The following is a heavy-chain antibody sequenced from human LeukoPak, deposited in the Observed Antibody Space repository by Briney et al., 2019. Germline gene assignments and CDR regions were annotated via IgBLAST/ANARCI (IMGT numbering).Heavy chain of an antibody. CDR1: GFTFSSYA. V-gene: IGHV3-30*04. J-gene: IGHJ3*02. Sequence: GRSLRLSCAASGFTFSSYAMHWVRQAPDKGLEWVAVISYDGSNKYYADSVKGRFTISRDNSKNTLYLQMNSLGPEDTAVYYCARDLRLTYDFWSGYYTADAFDIWGQGTMVTVSS. CDR3: ARDLRLTYDFWSGYYTADAFDI. CDR2: ISYDGSNK. D-gene: IGHD3-3*01.